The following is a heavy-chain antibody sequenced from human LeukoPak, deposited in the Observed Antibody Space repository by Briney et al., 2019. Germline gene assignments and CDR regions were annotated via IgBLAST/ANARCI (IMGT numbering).Heavy chain of an antibody. V-gene: IGHV4-39*07. D-gene: IGHD3-22*01. J-gene: IGHJ4*02. CDR3: ARGLPPHYYDSSGYYAFDY. CDR1: GGSISSSIYY. Sequence: SEALSLTCAVSGGSISSSIYYWGWIRQPPGKGLEWNGNIYYSGTTYYNPSLKSRVTISVDTSKNQFSLKLSSVTAADTAVYYCARGLPPHYYDSSGYYAFDYWGQGTLVTVSS. CDR2: IYYSGTT.